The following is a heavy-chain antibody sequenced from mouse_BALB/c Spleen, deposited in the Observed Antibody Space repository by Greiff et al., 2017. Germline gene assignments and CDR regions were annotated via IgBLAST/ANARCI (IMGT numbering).Heavy chain of an antibody. V-gene: IGHV1S126*01. J-gene: IGHJ4*01. CDR1: GYSFTSYW. CDR3: ARVPQYGNYPNYAMDY. CDR2: IDPSDSET. Sequence: VQLQESGPQLVRPGASVKISCKASGYSFTSYWMHWVKQRPGQGLEWIGMIDPSDSETRLNQKFKDKATLTVDKSSSTAYMQLSSPTSEDSAVYYCARVPQYGNYPNYAMDYWGQGTSVTVSS. D-gene: IGHD2-10*02.